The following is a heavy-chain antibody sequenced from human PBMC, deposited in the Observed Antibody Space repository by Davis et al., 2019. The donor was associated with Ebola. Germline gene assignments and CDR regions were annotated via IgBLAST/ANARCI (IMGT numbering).Heavy chain of an antibody. CDR3: ARDQDTSPEWNWFDS. Sequence: GESLNISCAASGLTSSNYAMSWVRQAPGKGLEWVSGISGSGGSTYYADPVKGRFTISRDNSKNTLYLQMNSLRAEDTALYYCARDQDTSPEWNWFDSWGQGTLVTVSS. CDR1: GLTSSNYA. D-gene: IGHD3-3*01. CDR2: ISGSGGST. V-gene: IGHV3-23*01. J-gene: IGHJ5*01.